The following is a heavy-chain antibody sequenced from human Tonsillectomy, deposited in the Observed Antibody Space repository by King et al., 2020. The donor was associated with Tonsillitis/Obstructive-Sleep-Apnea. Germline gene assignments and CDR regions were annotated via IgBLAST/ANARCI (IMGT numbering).Heavy chain of an antibody. CDR2: ISPYNGDT. J-gene: IGHJ4*02. CDR3: ARDSMSHYYDSSGYYTFDY. CDR1: GYTFTSYG. V-gene: IGHV1-18*01. Sequence: QLVQSGAEVKKPGASVKVSCKASGYTFTSYGISWVRQAPGQGLEWMGWISPYNGDTNYAQKLQGRVTMTTGTSTSTAYMELRSLRSDDTAVYYCARDSMSHYYDSSGYYTFDYWGQGSLVTVSS. D-gene: IGHD3-22*01.